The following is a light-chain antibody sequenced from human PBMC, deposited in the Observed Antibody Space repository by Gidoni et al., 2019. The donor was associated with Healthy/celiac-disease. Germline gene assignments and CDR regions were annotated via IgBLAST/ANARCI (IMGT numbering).Light chain of an antibody. Sequence: EIVMTPSPATLSVSPGERATLSCRASQSVSSNLAWYQQKPGQAPRLLIYGASTRATGIPARFSGSGSGTEFTLTISSLQSEDFAVYYCQQYNNWLHTFXXXTKLEIK. CDR3: QQYNNWLHT. V-gene: IGKV3-15*01. CDR1: QSVSSN. CDR2: GAS. J-gene: IGKJ2*01.